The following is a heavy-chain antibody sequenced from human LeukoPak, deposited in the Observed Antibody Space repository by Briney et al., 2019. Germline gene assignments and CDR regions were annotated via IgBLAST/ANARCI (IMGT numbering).Heavy chain of an antibody. D-gene: IGHD5-24*01. CDR3: ARDRRRDGCKPDAFDI. CDR2: IWYDGSNE. J-gene: IGHJ3*02. Sequence: GGSLRLSCAASGFIFSSYGMHWVRQAPGKGLEWVAVIWYDGSNEYYADSVKGRFTISRDNSKNTMYMQMNSLRAEDTAVYFCARDRRRDGCKPDAFDIWGQGTTVTVSS. CDR1: GFIFSSYG. V-gene: IGHV3-33*01.